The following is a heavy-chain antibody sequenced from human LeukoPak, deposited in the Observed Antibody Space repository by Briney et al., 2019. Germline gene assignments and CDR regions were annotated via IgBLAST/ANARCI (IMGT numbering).Heavy chain of an antibody. J-gene: IGHJ4*02. D-gene: IGHD3-22*01. V-gene: IGHV3-30*18. CDR2: ISYDGSNK. CDR1: GFTFSSYG. Sequence: GGSLRLSCAASGFTFSSYGMHWVRQAPDKGLEWVAVISYDGSNKYYADSVKGRFTISRDNSKNTLYLQMNSLRAEDTAVYYCAKDRRLSYYYDSSGYADYWGQGTLVTVSS. CDR3: AKDRRLSYYYDSSGYADY.